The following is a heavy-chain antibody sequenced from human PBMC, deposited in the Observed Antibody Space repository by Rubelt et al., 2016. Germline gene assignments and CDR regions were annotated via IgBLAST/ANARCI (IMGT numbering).Heavy chain of an antibody. CDR2: IYYSGRT. D-gene: IGHD3-22*01. Sequence: QVQLQESGPGLVKPSETLSLNCTVSGGSISSYSWSWIRQPPGKGLEWIGTIYYSGRTYYNPSLRGRVTISVDASKNQFSLRLNSVTAADSAVYYCARPAGPSYYYYFDYWGQGILVTVSS. J-gene: IGHJ4*02. CDR3: ARPAGPSYYYYFDY. CDR1: GGSISSYS. V-gene: IGHV4-59*05.